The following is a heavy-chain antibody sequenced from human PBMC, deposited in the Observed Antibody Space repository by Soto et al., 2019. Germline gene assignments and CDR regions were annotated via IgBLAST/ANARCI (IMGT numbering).Heavy chain of an antibody. J-gene: IGHJ6*03. V-gene: IGHV4-59*08. CDR2: IYYSGST. D-gene: IGHD4-17*01. CDR1: GGSISSYY. Sequence: SETLSLTCTVSGGSISSYYWSWIRQPPGKGLEWIGYIYYSGSTNYNPSLKSRDTISVDTSKNQLSLKMSSVTAADTAVYYCVRHIRRDYGDYGDYYYYYMDVWGKGTTVTVSS. CDR3: VRHIRRDYGDYGDYYYYYMDV.